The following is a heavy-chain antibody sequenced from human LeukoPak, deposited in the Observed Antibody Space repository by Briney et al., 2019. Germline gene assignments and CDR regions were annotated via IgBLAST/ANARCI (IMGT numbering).Heavy chain of an antibody. V-gene: IGHV3-74*01. D-gene: IGHD3-22*01. CDR2: INSDGSST. CDR3: AREGYYDSRGYYF. CDR1: GFTFSSYW. Sequence: GGSLRLSCAASGFTFSSYWMHWVRQAPGKGLVWVSRINSDGSSTSYADSVKGRFTISRDNAKNTLYLQMNSLRAEDTAVYYCAREGYYDSRGYYFWGQGTLVTVSS. J-gene: IGHJ4*02.